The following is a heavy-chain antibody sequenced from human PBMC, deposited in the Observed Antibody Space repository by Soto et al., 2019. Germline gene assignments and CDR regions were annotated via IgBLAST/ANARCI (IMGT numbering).Heavy chain of an antibody. D-gene: IGHD2-2*01. J-gene: IGHJ6*02. V-gene: IGHV3-30*18. Sequence: GGSLRLSCAASGFTFSSYGMHWVRQAPGKGLEWVAVISYDGSNKYYADSVKGRFTISRDNSKNTLYLQMNSLRAEDTAVYYCAKELVVPAAILPQSGYYYYYYGMDVWGQGTTVTVSS. CDR1: GFTFSSYG. CDR3: AKELVVPAAILPQSGYYYYYYGMDV. CDR2: ISYDGSNK.